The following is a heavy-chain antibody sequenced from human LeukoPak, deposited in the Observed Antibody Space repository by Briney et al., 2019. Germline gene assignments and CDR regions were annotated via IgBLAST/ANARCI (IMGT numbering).Heavy chain of an antibody. J-gene: IGHJ3*02. D-gene: IGHD6-19*01. Sequence: SETLSLTCAVYGGSFSGYYWSWIRQPPGKGLEWLGEINHSGSTNYNPSLKSRVTISVDTSKNQFSLKLSSVTAADTAVYYCARFVWLVRAFDIWGRGTMVTVSS. CDR2: INHSGST. CDR3: ARFVWLVRAFDI. V-gene: IGHV4-34*01. CDR1: GGSFSGYY.